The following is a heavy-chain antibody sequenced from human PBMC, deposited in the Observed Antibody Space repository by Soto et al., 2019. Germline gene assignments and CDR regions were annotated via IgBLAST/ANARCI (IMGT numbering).Heavy chain of an antibody. CDR1: GFPFSSRA. V-gene: IGHV3-23*01. CDR3: AEWARYCSGADCSA. D-gene: IGHD2-15*01. J-gene: IGHJ5*02. CDR2: ISGSGTIT. Sequence: EVQLLESGGGLVQPGGSLRLSCAASGFPFSSRAMSWVRQAPGKGLEWVSAISGSGTITYYADSVKGRFTISRDTSKTTLYLQMNSLRADDTAVYYCAEWARYCSGADCSAWGQGTLVTVSS.